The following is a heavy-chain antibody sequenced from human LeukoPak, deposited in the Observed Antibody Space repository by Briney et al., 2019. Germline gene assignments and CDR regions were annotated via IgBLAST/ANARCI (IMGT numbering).Heavy chain of an antibody. Sequence: PGRSLRLSCAASGFTFSSYGMHWVRQAPGKGPEWVAVISNDGSKKYYADSAKGRFTISRDNAKNSLYLQMNSLRDEDTAVYYCARDSYGSSGYYYVSDYWGQGTLVTVSS. CDR1: GFTFSSYG. V-gene: IGHV3-30*03. J-gene: IGHJ4*02. CDR2: ISNDGSKK. CDR3: ARDSYGSSGYYYVSDY. D-gene: IGHD3-22*01.